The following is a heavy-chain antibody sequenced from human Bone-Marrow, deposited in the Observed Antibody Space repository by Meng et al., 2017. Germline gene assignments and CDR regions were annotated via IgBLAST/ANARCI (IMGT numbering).Heavy chain of an antibody. D-gene: IGHD2-15*01. V-gene: IGHV3-30*03. J-gene: IGHJ6*02. CDR1: GYTFNNYA. Sequence: GESLKISCVASGYTFNNYAMHWVRQAPGKGLEWVALISYDGSYKFYSDSVEGRFTISRDNSKRTLFLHMGSLRVEDTGVYYCARVVAPFGKCSGGTCYYGMDVWGQGTTVTVSS. CDR3: ARVVAPFGKCSGGTCYYGMDV. CDR2: ISYDGSYK.